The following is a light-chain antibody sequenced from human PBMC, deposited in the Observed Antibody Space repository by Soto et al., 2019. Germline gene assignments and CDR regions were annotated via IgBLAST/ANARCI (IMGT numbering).Light chain of an antibody. CDR2: YXS. V-gene: IGKV1-5*01. CDR1: QSVGYW. Sequence: DVQMTQSPSRLFASVGGRVTIPXRARQSVGYWFAWYQQKPGXAPQXXXYYXSTLETRGPSRLSGSGFGTEFTLPIASMQPYDSSSYYYQQYNSVSKTFGRGTKVDIK. J-gene: IGKJ1*01. CDR3: QQYNSVSKT.